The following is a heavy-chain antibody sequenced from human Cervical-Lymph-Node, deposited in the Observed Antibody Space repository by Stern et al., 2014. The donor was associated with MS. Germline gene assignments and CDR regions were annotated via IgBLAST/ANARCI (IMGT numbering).Heavy chain of an antibody. CDR2: VYYSGST. V-gene: IGHV4-59*01. CDR3: ARVGGFADGRHSFDY. J-gene: IGHJ4*02. CDR1: GGSISGYY. D-gene: IGHD4-23*01. Sequence: QLQLQESGPGLVKASETLTLTCTVSGGSISGYYWSWIRQPPGQGLEWIGYVYYSGSTNYNASLKRRVSVSVDTSKNQFSLKLSSVTAADTAVYYCARVGGFADGRHSFDYWGQGTLVTVSS.